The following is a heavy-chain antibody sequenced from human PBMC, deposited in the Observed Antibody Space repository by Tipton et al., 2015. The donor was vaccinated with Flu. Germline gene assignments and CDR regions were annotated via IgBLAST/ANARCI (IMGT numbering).Heavy chain of an antibody. V-gene: IGHV1-18*01. Sequence: QLVQSGAEVKKPGASVKVSCKASGYTFTSYGISWVRQAPGQGLEWMGWISAYNGNTNYAQKLQGRVTMTTDTSTSTAYMELRSLRSDAPAVYSCARDPGLVGSYSYYGMDVWGQGTTVTVSS. J-gene: IGHJ6*02. D-gene: IGHD6-19*01. CDR3: ARDPGLVGSYSYYGMDV. CDR2: ISAYNGNT. CDR1: GYTFTSYG.